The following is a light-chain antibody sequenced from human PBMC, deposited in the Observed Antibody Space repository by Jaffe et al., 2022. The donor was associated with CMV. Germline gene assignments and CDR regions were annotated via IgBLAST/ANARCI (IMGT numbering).Light chain of an antibody. J-gene: IGKJ1*01. CDR3: QQRSNWPGT. CDR1: ETFNNY. Sequence: EIVLTQSPATLSVTPGESATLSCRASETFNNYLAWYQQKPGQAPRLLIYGASNRAAGIPVRFSGSGSGTDFTLTISSLEPEDSAVYYCQQRSNWPGTFGQGTKVEI. CDR2: GAS. V-gene: IGKV3-11*01.